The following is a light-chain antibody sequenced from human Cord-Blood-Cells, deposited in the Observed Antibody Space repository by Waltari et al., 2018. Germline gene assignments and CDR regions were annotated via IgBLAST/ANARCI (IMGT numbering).Light chain of an antibody. V-gene: IGKV1-33*01. Sequence: DIQMTQSPSSLSASVGGRVTITCQASQEISNYLNWYQQKPGKAPKFLIYDASNLETGVPSRFSGSGSGTDFTFTISSLQPEDIATYYCQQYDNLPPLTFGGGTKVEIK. J-gene: IGKJ4*01. CDR3: QQYDNLPPLT. CDR1: QEISNY. CDR2: DAS.